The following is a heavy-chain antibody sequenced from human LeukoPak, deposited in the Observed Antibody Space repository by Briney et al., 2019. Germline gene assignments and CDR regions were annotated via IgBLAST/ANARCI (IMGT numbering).Heavy chain of an antibody. J-gene: IGHJ4*02. D-gene: IGHD3-22*01. CDR1: GYTLTNTG. CDR2: ISGYNGNT. V-gene: IGHV1-18*01. CDR3: ARHYYDSSGYYFEGFDY. Sequence: GASVKVSCKASGYTLTNTGLNWVRQAPGQGLKWMGWISGYNGNTNYVQKFKGRVTMSTDISTNTAYMELRSLRSDDTAVYYCARHYYDSSGYYFEGFDYWGQGTLVTVSS.